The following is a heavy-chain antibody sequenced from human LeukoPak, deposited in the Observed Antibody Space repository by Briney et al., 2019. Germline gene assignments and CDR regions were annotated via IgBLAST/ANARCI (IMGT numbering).Heavy chain of an antibody. J-gene: IGHJ6*03. CDR2: MNPNSGNT. V-gene: IGHV1-8*01. D-gene: IGHD6-13*01. CDR3: ARGIAAAGNYYYYYMDV. Sequence: GASVKVSCKASGYTFTSYDINWVRQATGQGLEWMGWMNPNSGNTGYAQKFQGRVTMTRNTSISTAYMELSSLRSEDTAVYYCARGIAAAGNYYYYYMDVWGKGTTVTISS. CDR1: GYTFTSYD.